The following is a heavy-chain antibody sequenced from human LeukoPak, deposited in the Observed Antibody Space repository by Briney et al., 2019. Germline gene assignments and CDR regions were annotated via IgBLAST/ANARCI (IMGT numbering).Heavy chain of an antibody. D-gene: IGHD3-10*01. V-gene: IGHV1-69*05. CDR2: IIPIFGTA. J-gene: IGHJ4*02. Sequence: SVKVSCKASGGTFSSYAISWVRQAPGQGLEWMGGIIPIFGTANYAQKFQGRVTITTDESTSTAYMELSSLRSEDTAVYYCARERITMVRGVIITTQTDDYWGQGTLVTVSP. CDR3: ARERITMVRGVIITTQTDDY. CDR1: GGTFSSYA.